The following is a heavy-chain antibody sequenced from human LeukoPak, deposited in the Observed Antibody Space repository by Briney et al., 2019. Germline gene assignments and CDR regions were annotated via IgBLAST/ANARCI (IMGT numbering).Heavy chain of an antibody. D-gene: IGHD4-17*01. J-gene: IGHJ4*02. V-gene: IGHV3-21*04. CDR2: ISSSSSYI. CDR3: AKEPDYGDYFDY. Sequence: GGSLRLSCAASGFTFSSYSMNWVRQAPGKGLEWVSSISSSSSYIYYADSVKGRFTISRDNAKNSLYLQMNSLRAEDTAVYYCAKEPDYGDYFDYWGQGTLVTVSS. CDR1: GFTFSSYS.